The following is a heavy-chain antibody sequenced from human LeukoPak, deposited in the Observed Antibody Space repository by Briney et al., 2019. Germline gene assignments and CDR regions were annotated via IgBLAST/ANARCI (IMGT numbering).Heavy chain of an antibody. CDR3: ARDRYSHAFDI. Sequence: ASVKVSCKASGYTFTSYYMHWVRQAPGQGLEWMGLINPTGGSTGYAQKFQGRVTMTRDMSTSTDYMELSSLRSEDTAIYYCARDRYSHAFDIWGQGTMVTVSS. CDR2: INPTGGST. V-gene: IGHV1-46*01. J-gene: IGHJ3*02. D-gene: IGHD5-12*01. CDR1: GYTFTSYY.